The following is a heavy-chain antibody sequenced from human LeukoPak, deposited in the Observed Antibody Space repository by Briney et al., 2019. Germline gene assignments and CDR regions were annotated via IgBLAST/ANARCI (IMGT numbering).Heavy chain of an antibody. CDR3: ARDGKGRYDFRENDY. CDR2: ISAYNGNS. Sequence: ASVKVSCKASGYNFIIYGITWVRQAPGQGLEWMGWISAYNGNSNYAENLQGRVTMTTDTSTNTAYLELRSLRSDDTVVYYCARDGKGRYDFRENDYWGQGTLVTVSS. D-gene: IGHD3-3*01. J-gene: IGHJ4*02. CDR1: GYNFIIYG. V-gene: IGHV1-18*01.